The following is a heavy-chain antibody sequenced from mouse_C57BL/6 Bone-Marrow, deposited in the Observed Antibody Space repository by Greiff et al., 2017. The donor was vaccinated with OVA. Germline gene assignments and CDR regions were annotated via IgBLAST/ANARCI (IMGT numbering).Heavy chain of an antibody. CDR1: GYAFSSYW. D-gene: IGHD1-1*01. CDR2: IYPGDGDT. V-gene: IGHV1-80*01. CDR3: ANYYYGSSYYWYFDV. J-gene: IGHJ1*03. Sequence: VKLMESGAELVKPGASVKISCKASGYAFSSYWMNWVKQRPGKGLEWIGQIYPGDGDTNYNGKFKGKATLTADKSSSTAYMQLSSLTSEDSAVYFCANYYYGSSYYWYFDVWGTGTTVTVSS.